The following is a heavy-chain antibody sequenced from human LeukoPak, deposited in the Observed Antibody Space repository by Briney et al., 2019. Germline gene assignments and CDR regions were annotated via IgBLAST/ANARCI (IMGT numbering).Heavy chain of an antibody. CDR3: ASSQVQLWFMPFDY. J-gene: IGHJ4*02. V-gene: IGHV3-30-3*01. Sequence: PGRSLRLSCAASGFTFSSYAMHWVRQAPGKGLEWVAVISYDGSNKYYADSVKGRFTISRDNSMNTLYLQMNSLRAEDTAVYYCASSQVQLWFMPFDYWGQGTLVTVSS. D-gene: IGHD5-18*01. CDR1: GFTFSSYA. CDR2: ISYDGSNK.